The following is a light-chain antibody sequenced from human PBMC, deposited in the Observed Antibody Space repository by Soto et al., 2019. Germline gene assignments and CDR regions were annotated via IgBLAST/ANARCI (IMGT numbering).Light chain of an antibody. CDR3: QQYKDWPYT. CDR2: GAS. V-gene: IGKV3-15*01. J-gene: IGKJ2*01. CDR1: QSVISQ. Sequence: EIVMTQSPATLSVSPGERATLSCRASQSVISQLAWYHQRPGQAPRLLIYGASTRARGIPARFGGSGSGTEFTLTISTLQSEDFAVYYCQQYKDWPYTFGQGTKVDIK.